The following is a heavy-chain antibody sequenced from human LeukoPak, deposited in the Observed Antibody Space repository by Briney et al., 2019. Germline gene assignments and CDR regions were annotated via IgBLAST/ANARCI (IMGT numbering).Heavy chain of an antibody. Sequence: ASVKVSCKASGYTFTGYYMHWVRQAPGQGLEWMGWINPNSGGTNYAQKFQGRVTMTRGTSISTAYMELSRLRSDDTAVYYCARGAILEWLYPVDYWGQGTLVTVSS. CDR2: INPNSGGT. V-gene: IGHV1-2*02. CDR3: ARGAILEWLYPVDY. J-gene: IGHJ4*02. CDR1: GYTFTGYY. D-gene: IGHD3-3*01.